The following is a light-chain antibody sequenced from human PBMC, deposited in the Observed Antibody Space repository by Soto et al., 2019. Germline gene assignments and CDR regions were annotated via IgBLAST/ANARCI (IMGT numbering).Light chain of an antibody. CDR3: MQPLLTPPT. V-gene: IGKV2-28*01. J-gene: IGKJ4*01. Sequence: DIVMTQSPLSLPATPGEPASSSCRSTQSLLHSNGYNYLDWYLQKPGQSPQLLIYLGSNRASGVPDSFSGSESGTDFTLKISRVDAEDVGVYYCMQPLLTPPTFGGGTKVEIK. CDR2: LGS. CDR1: QSLLHSNGYNY.